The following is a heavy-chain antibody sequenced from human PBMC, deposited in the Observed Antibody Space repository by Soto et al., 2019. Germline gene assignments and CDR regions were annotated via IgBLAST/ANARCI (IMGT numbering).Heavy chain of an antibody. CDR2: MSDDGSKK. J-gene: IGHJ4*02. D-gene: IGHD3-16*01. V-gene: IGHV3-30*18. CDR3: AKELRETGGYYFDC. Sequence: QVQLVESGGGVVQPGRSLRLSCAASGFSFSKYGMHWVRQAPGKGLEWVAEMSDDGSKKYYGDSVKGRFTISRDNSKNTLYLLMDSLRPEDTAMYYCAKELRETGGYYFDCLGQGTLVTVSS. CDR1: GFSFSKYG.